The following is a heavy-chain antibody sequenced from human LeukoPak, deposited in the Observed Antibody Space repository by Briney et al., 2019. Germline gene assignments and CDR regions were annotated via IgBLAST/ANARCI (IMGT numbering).Heavy chain of an antibody. CDR3: ARHENYKVDFWSGYSRPAGWFDP. CDR2: INHSGST. CDR1: GGSFSGYY. Sequence: PSETLSLTCAVYGGSFSGYYWSWIRQPPGKGLEWIGEINHSGSTNYNPSLKSRVTISVDTSKNQFSLKLSSVTAADTAVYYCARHENYKVDFWSGYSRPAGWFDPWGQGTLVTVSS. J-gene: IGHJ5*02. D-gene: IGHD3-3*01. V-gene: IGHV4-34*01.